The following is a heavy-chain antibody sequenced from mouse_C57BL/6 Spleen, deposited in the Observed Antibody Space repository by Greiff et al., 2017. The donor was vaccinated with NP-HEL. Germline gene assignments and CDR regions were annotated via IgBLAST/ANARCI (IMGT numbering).Heavy chain of an antibody. J-gene: IGHJ1*03. CDR2: FYPGSGSI. CDR1: GYTFTEYT. V-gene: IGHV1-62-2*01. CDR3: ARHEDLYYGSGWYFDV. D-gene: IGHD1-1*01. Sequence: VKLQESGAELVKPGASVKLSCKASGYTFTEYTIHWVKQRSGQGLEWIGWFYPGSGSIKYNEKFKDKATLTADKSSSTVYMELSRLTSEDSAVYCCARHEDLYYGSGWYFDVWGTGTTVTVSS.